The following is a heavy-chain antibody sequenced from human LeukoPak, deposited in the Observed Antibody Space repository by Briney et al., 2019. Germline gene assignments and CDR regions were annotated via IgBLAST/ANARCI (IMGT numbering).Heavy chain of an antibody. CDR3: ARVNGRYGNWFDS. CDR1: GFTVSSNF. J-gene: IGHJ5*01. Sequence: GGSLRLSCAASGFTVSSNFMSWVRQAPGKGLEWVSIIYSGGNTYYADSVKGRFTISRDNSKNMLYLQMNNLRDDDTAIYYCARVNGRYGNWFDSWGQGTLVIVSS. V-gene: IGHV3-53*01. D-gene: IGHD6-19*01. CDR2: IYSGGNT.